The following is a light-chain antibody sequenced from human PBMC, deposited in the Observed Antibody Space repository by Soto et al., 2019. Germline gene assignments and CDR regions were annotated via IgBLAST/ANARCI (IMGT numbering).Light chain of an antibody. CDR1: QSVGNNY. Sequence: EIVLTQSPGTLSLSPGERATLSCRASQSVGNNYLAWYQQKPGQAPRLLIHGASSRATGIPDKFSGSGSGTDFTLTISRLEPADFVVYYCQQYGTSRTFGQGTKVEIK. CDR3: QQYGTSRT. V-gene: IGKV3-20*01. CDR2: GAS. J-gene: IGKJ1*01.